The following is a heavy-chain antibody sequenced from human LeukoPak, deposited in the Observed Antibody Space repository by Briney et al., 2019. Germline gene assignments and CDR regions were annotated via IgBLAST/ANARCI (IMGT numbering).Heavy chain of an antibody. J-gene: IGHJ5*02. CDR2: ISAYNGNT. V-gene: IGHV1-18*01. Sequence: ASVTVSCKASGYTFTSYGISWVRQAPGQGLEWMGWISAYNGNTNYAQKLQGRVTMTTDTSTSTAYMELRSLRSDDTAVYYCARDRAIEYADRNWFDPWGQGTLVTVSS. D-gene: IGHD2-2*01. CDR1: GYTFTSYG. CDR3: ARDRAIEYADRNWFDP.